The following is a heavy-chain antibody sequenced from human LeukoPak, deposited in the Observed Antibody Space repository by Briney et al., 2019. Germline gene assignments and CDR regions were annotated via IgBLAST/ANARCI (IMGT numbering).Heavy chain of an antibody. Sequence: GGSLRLSCAASGFTFSDYAMNWVRQAPGKGLEWVSYIRSTSSTMYYADSVKGRFTISRDNGKNSLYLQMNSLRDEDTAVYYCARIGYSSSSFDYWGQGTLVAVSS. CDR3: ARIGYSSSSFDY. V-gene: IGHV3-48*02. CDR1: GFTFSDYA. D-gene: IGHD6-13*01. J-gene: IGHJ4*02. CDR2: IRSTSSTM.